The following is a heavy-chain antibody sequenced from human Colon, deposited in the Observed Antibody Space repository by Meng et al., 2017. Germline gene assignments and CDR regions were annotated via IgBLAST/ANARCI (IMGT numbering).Heavy chain of an antibody. CDR1: GFTFSSSD. CDR2: ISAAADRT. CDR3: ARISTIATFFDN. Sequence: DVQLLEPGGCLVQPGGSLRPSCAASGFTFSSSDMSWVRRAPGKGLAGVSVISAAADRTYSADSVAGRFTISRDNSKNMVYLQMNNLGAEDTAVYYCARISTIATFFDNWGQGTLVTVSS. D-gene: IGHD1-26*01. V-gene: IGHV3-23*01. J-gene: IGHJ4*02.